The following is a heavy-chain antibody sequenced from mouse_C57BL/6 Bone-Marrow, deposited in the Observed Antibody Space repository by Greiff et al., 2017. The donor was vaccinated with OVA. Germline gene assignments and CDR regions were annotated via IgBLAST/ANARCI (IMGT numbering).Heavy chain of an antibody. Sequence: VQLQQPGAELVMPGASVKLSCKASGYTFTSYWMHWVKQRPGQGLEWIGEIDPSDSYTNYNQKFKGKSTLTVDKSSSTAYMQLSSLTSEDSAVYYCARRGEYYGSLHYFDYWGQGTTLTVSS. CDR2: IDPSDSYT. J-gene: IGHJ2*01. V-gene: IGHV1-69*01. D-gene: IGHD1-1*01. CDR3: ARRGEYYGSLHYFDY. CDR1: GYTFTSYW.